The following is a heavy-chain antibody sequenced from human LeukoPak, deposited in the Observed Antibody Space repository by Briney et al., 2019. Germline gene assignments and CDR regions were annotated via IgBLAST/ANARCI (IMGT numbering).Heavy chain of an antibody. J-gene: IGHJ6*02. Sequence: PGGSLRLSCAASGFTFSSYGMHWVRQAPGKGLEWVAVIWYVGSNKYYADSVKGRFTISRDNSKNTLYLQMNSLRAEDTAVYYCARFDYPVYYYGMDVWGQGTTVTVSS. V-gene: IGHV3-33*01. CDR1: GFTFSSYG. D-gene: IGHD3-9*01. CDR3: ARFDYPVYYYGMDV. CDR2: IWYVGSNK.